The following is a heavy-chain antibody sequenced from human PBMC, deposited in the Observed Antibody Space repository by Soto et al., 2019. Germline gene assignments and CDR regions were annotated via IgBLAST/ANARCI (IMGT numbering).Heavy chain of an antibody. J-gene: IGHJ4*02. CDR2: IAPMIGTR. CDR1: GATFYTYA. V-gene: IGHV1-69*01. D-gene: IGHD1-1*01. Sequence: KVSCKASGATFYTYAFTWVRQAPGQGLEWMGGIAPMIGTRKRAQKFQGRVTFTADESTFTAYMELSSLRYDDTAVYYCARDISVTTSVFGFWGQGSLVTVSS. CDR3: ARDISVTTSVFGF.